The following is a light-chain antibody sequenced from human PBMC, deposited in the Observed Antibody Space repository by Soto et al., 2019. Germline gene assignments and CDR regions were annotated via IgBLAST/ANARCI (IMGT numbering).Light chain of an antibody. CDR3: LQDYNYPKP. Sequence: PVTPNTYPLSASVGDRVPITCRASQGIRNDLGWYQQKPGKAPKLLIYAASSLQSGVPSRFSGSGSGTDFTLTISSLQPEDFATYYCLQDYNYPKPFGQGTKVAIK. J-gene: IGKJ1*01. CDR2: AAS. V-gene: IGKV1-6*01. CDR1: QGIRND.